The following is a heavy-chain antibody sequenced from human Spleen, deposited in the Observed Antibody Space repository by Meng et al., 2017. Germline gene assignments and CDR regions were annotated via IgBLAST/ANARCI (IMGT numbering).Heavy chain of an antibody. CDR1: GDSISNINW. J-gene: IGHJ4*02. Sequence: QVHLQESGPARVQSSGTLPLTCAVSGDSISNINWWSWVRQPPGTGLDWMGEIYHTGTTNYNPSLESRVTISVDTAKNQFSLKMKSVTAADTAVYYCASQSVTAIPFDYWGPGALVTVSS. D-gene: IGHD2-21*02. CDR3: ASQSVTAIPFDY. CDR2: IYHTGTT. V-gene: IGHV4-4*02.